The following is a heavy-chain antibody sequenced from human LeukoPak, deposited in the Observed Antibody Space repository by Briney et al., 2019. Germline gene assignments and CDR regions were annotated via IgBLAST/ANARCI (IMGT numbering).Heavy chain of an antibody. CDR3: ARGVLTRRSYYYYYMDV. J-gene: IGHJ6*03. V-gene: IGHV1-69*13. Sequence: SVKVSCKASGGTFSSYAISWVRQAPGQGLEWMGGIIPIFGTANYAQKFQGRVTITADESTSTAYMELSSLRSEDTAVYYRARGVLTRRSYYYYYMDVWGKGTTVTISS. CDR2: IIPIFGTA. CDR1: GGTFSSYA. D-gene: IGHD4/OR15-4a*01.